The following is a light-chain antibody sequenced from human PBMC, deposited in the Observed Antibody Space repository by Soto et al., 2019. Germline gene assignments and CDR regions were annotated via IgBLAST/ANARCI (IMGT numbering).Light chain of an antibody. CDR1: QSIDTD. CDR2: GAS. Sequence: EIVMTQSPATLSVSPGERATLSCRASQSIDTDLAWYQQKPGQAPRLLIYGASIRSTGIPARFSGSWSGTDFTLTISSLQSEDFAVYYCQRYTDWPLFAFGAGKTVDI. CDR3: QRYTDWPLFA. J-gene: IGKJ3*01. V-gene: IGKV3D-15*01.